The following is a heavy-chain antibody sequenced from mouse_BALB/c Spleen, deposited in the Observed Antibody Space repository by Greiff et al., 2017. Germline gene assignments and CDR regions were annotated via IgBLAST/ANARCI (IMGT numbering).Heavy chain of an antibody. Sequence: QVQLQQSGAELMKPGASVKISCKATGYTFSSYWIEWVKQRPGHGLEWIGEILPGSGSTNYNEKFKGKATFTADTSSNTAYMQLSSLTSEDSAVYYCARFGNYGYYYAMDYWGQGTSVTVSS. CDR3: ARFGNYGYYYAMDY. D-gene: IGHD2-1*01. CDR1: GYTFSSYW. J-gene: IGHJ4*01. CDR2: ILPGSGST. V-gene: IGHV1-9*01.